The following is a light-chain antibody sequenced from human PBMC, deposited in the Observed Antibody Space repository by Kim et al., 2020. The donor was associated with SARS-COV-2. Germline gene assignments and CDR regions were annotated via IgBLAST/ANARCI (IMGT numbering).Light chain of an antibody. CDR2: EVS. CDR1: QTITTG. J-gene: IGKJ1*01. CDR3: QQYHTFPWT. Sequence: SASFGDRVTITCRASQTITTGLAWYQQKPGKAPNLLIYEVSTLEDGVPSRFSGGGSGTEFTLTIASLQPDDFATYYCQQYHTFPWTFGQGTKLEI. V-gene: IGKV1-5*01.